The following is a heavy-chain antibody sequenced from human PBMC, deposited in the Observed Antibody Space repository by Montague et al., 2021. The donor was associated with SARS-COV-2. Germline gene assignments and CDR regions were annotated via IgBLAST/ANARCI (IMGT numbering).Heavy chain of an antibody. CDR1: GESFSGYY. CDR2: INHSGST. D-gene: IGHD2-2*01. CDR3: ARPSCSSTSCYGPLWY. V-gene: IGHV4-34*01. Sequence: SETLSLTCAVYGESFSGYYWSWIRQPPGMGLEWIGEINHSGSTNSNPSLKSRLTISVDTSKNQFSLKLSSVTAADTAVYYCARPSCSSTSCYGPLWYWGQGTLVTVSS. J-gene: IGHJ4*02.